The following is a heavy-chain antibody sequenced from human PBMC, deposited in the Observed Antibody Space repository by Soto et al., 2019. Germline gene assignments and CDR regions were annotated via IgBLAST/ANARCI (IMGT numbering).Heavy chain of an antibody. V-gene: IGHV4-39*01. CDR3: ARHGSY. J-gene: IGHJ4*02. CDR2: VYFSGTT. CDR1: GVSITTTRYY. Sequence: PSETLSLTCTVSGVSITTTRYYWGWIRQPPGKGLEWIGSVYFSGTTYYNPSLKSRVTISVDTSKNHFSLRLSSVTAADTAIYYCARHGSYWGQGTLVTVSS.